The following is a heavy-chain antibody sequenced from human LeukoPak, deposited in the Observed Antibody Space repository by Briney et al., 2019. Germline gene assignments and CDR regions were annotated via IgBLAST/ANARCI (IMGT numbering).Heavy chain of an antibody. D-gene: IGHD4-23*01. Sequence: GGSLRLSCAASGFTVSNNYMIWVRQAPGKGLEWVSLIYSNGVTNYADSVKGRFTISRDSSKNTLYLQMNSVRAEDTAIYYCAKDARSFGGTYFDYWGQGIQVTVSS. J-gene: IGHJ4*02. V-gene: IGHV3-53*01. CDR2: IYSNGVT. CDR3: AKDARSFGGTYFDY. CDR1: GFTVSNNY.